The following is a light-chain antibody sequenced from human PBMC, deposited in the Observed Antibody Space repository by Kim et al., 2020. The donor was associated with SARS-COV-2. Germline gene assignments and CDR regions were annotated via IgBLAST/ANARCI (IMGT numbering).Light chain of an antibody. CDR3: AAWDGSLSGVV. CDR1: SSNIGSNY. J-gene: IGLJ2*01. Sequence: GQRVSISCSGSSSNIGSNYVYWYQQLPGTAPTLLISRNNQRPSGVPDRFSGSKSGTSASLAISGLRSEDDGDYYCAAWDGSLSGVVFGGGTQLTVL. CDR2: RNN. V-gene: IGLV1-47*01.